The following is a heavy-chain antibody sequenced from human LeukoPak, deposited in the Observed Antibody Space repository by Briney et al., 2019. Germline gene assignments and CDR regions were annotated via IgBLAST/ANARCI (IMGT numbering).Heavy chain of an antibody. CDR1: GGSFSGYY. CDR3: ANYDSSGYNHAFDI. J-gene: IGHJ3*02. V-gene: IGHV4-34*01. D-gene: IGHD3-22*01. CDR2: INHSGST. Sequence: SETLSLTCAVYGGSFSGYYWSWIRQPPGKGLEWIGEINHSGSTNYNPSLKSRVTISVDTSKNQFSLKLSSVTAADTAVYYCANYDSSGYNHAFDIWGQGTMVTVSS.